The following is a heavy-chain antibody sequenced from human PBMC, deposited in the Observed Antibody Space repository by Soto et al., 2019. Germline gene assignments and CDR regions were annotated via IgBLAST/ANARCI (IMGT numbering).Heavy chain of an antibody. V-gene: IGHV3-23*01. CDR1: GFTFSRYA. CDR2: ISGSGANT. J-gene: IGHJ6*02. D-gene: IGHD1-20*01. CDR3: AKDNLDSEESDYYYYYALDV. Sequence: PGGSLRLSCAVSGFTFSRYAMSWVRQAPGKGLECVSHISGSGANTYYADSVKGRFTISRDNSKNTLYLQMNSLRVEDTAVYFCAKDNLDSEESDYYYYYALDVWGQGTTVTVSS.